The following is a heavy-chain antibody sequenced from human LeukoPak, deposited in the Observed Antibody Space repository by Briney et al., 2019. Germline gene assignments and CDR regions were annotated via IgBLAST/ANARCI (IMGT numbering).Heavy chain of an antibody. CDR1: GYIFTGYF. Sequence: ASVKVSCKASGYIFTGYFMHWVRQAPGQGLEWMGWINLNIGATKYARKFQGRVTMTRDTSISTAYMELSRLRSDDTAVYYCARGQLTDGLDYWGQGTLVTVSS. J-gene: IGHJ4*02. CDR2: INLNIGAT. V-gene: IGHV1-2*02. D-gene: IGHD1-14*01. CDR3: ARGQLTDGLDY.